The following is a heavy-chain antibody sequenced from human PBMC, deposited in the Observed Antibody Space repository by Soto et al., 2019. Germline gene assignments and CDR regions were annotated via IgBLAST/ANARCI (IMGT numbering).Heavy chain of an antibody. Sequence: EVYLVESGGGLVQPGGSLRLSCSASGFTLSGFWMNWVRQAPGKGLMWVSHISPDGSDKAYADFGKGRFSISRDDSKDTVYLPLNSLRGENTAIYYCVRDEESLLPYDAWGQGTLVTVSS. V-gene: IGHV3-74*01. CDR1: GFTLSGFW. CDR3: VRDEESLLPYDA. J-gene: IGHJ5*02. D-gene: IGHD3-10*01. CDR2: ISPDGSDK.